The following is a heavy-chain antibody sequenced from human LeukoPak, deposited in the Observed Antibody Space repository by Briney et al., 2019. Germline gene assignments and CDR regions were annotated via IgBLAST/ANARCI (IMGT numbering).Heavy chain of an antibody. Sequence: PGGSLRLSCAASGFTFSSYSMNWARQAPGKGLEWVSYISSSSSTIYYADSVKGRFTISRDNAKNSLYLQMNSLRDGDTAVYYCARGLLRVFDYWGQGTLVTVSS. CDR1: GFTFSSYS. V-gene: IGHV3-48*02. J-gene: IGHJ4*02. CDR3: ARGLLRVFDY. D-gene: IGHD3-22*01. CDR2: ISSSSSTI.